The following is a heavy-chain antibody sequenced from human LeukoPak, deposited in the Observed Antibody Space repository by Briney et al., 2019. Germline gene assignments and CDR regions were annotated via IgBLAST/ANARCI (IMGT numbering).Heavy chain of an antibody. CDR2: ISSSSSYI. J-gene: IGHJ4*02. CDR3: ARSQNGFGFDY. V-gene: IGHV3-21*01. D-gene: IGHD3-10*01. CDR1: GFTFSSYS. Sequence: PGESLRLSCAASGFTFSSYSMNWVRQAPGKGLELDSSISSSSSYIYYADSVKGRFTISRDNAKNSLYLQMNSLRAEDTAVYYCARSQNGFGFDYWGQGTLVTVSS.